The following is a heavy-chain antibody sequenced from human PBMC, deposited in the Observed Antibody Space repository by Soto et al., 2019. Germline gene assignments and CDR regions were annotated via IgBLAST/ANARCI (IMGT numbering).Heavy chain of an antibody. CDR2: IIPIFGTA. D-gene: IGHD5-12*01. J-gene: IGHJ6*02. V-gene: IGHV1-69*06. CDR1: RGTFSSYG. CDR3: ARRRGMVATGYGMHV. Sequence: QVQLVQSGAEVKKPGSSVKVTCKASRGTFSSYGISWVRQAPGQGPEWMGEIIPIFGTANSAQKFQDRVTITADKSTSTAYMELSSLRSEDTAVYYCARRRGMVATGYGMHVWGQGTTVTVSS.